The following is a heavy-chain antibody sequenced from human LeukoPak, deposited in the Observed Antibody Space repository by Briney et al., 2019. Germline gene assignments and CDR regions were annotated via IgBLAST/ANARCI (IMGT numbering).Heavy chain of an antibody. CDR3: TRGIRGSSWQDFDY. D-gene: IGHD6-13*01. CDR2: INHSGST. V-gene: IGHV4-34*01. Sequence: WETLSLTCAVYGGSFSGDYWSWIRQPPGKGLEWIGEINHSGSTNYNPSLHRRVAISVDTSKTQCSRKLSSVAAANTAVYYCTRGIRGSSWQDFDYWGEGNLVTVSS. CDR1: GGSFSGDY. J-gene: IGHJ4*02.